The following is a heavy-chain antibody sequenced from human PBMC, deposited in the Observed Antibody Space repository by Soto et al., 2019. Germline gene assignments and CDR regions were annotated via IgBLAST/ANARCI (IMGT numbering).Heavy chain of an antibody. CDR1: GDSVSSNSAA. Sequence: SQTLSLTCAISGDSVSSNSAAWNWIRQSPSRGLEWLGRTYYRSKWYSDYAISVRSRITIDPDTSKNQFSLTLNSVTAADTAVYHCARGGGSPYHNHEFDFWGQGTLVTVSS. D-gene: IGHD2-15*01. CDR3: ARGGGSPYHNHEFDF. J-gene: IGHJ4*02. CDR2: TYYRSKWYS. V-gene: IGHV6-1*01.